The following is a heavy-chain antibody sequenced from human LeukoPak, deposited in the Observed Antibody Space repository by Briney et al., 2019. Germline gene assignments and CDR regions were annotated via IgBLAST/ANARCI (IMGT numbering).Heavy chain of an antibody. J-gene: IGHJ4*02. CDR1: GGSFSGYY. CDR3: ARGRAAPYYDYIWGSYRPHFDY. V-gene: IGHV4-34*01. Sequence: SETLSLTCAVYGGSFSGYYWSWIRQPPGKWLEWIGEINHSGSTNYNPSLKSRVTISVDTSKNQFSLKLSSVTAADTAVYYCARGRAAPYYDYIWGSYRPHFDYWGQGTLVTVSS. D-gene: IGHD3-16*02. CDR2: INHSGST.